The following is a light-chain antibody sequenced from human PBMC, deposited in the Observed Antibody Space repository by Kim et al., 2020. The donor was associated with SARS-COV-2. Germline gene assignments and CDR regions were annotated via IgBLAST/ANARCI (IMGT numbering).Light chain of an antibody. J-gene: IGLJ1*01. V-gene: IGLV2-14*04. CDR1: SSDVGGYNY. CDR2: DVT. CDR3: SSYSSRSTYV. Sequence: GQSISISCTGTSSDVGGYNYVSWYQQHPGKAPQLIIYDVTKRPSGISNRFSASKSGNTASLIISGLQAEDEGDYYCSSYSSRSTYVFGSGTKVTVL.